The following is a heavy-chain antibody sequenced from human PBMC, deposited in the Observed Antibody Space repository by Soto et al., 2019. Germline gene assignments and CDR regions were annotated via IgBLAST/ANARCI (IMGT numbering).Heavy chain of an antibody. D-gene: IGHD3-10*01. CDR2: IDTAGHT. CDR3: ARERYYGLGSYSYYYGMDA. Sequence: PGGSLRLSCVASGFTFRTYDMHWVRQPTGEGLEWISTIDTAGHTYYLGSVKGRFTVSRENAENSLYLQMNSLGAGDTAVYYCARERYYGLGSYSYYYGMDAWGQGTPVTVSS. CDR1: GFTFRTYD. V-gene: IGHV3-13*01. J-gene: IGHJ6*02.